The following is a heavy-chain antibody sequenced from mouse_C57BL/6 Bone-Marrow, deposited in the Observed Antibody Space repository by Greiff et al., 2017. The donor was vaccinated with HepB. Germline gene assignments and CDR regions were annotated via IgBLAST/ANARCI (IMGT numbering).Heavy chain of an antibody. CDR1: GYTFTSYG. CDR2: IYPRSGNT. Sequence: QVHLKQSGAELARPGASVKLSCKASGYTFTSYGISWVKQRTGQGLEWIGEIYPRSGNTYYNEKFKGKATLTADKSSSTAYMELRSLTSEDSAVYFCARRLLRYPLAMDYWGQGTSVTVSS. J-gene: IGHJ4*01. V-gene: IGHV1-81*01. D-gene: IGHD1-1*01. CDR3: ARRLLRYPLAMDY.